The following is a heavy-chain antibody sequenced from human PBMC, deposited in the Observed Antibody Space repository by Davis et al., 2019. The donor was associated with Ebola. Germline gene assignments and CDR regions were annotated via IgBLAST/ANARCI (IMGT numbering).Heavy chain of an antibody. CDR1: GGSISSYY. V-gene: IGHV4-4*07. Sequence: PSETLSLTCTVSGGSISSYYWSWIRQPAGKGLEWIGRIYTSGSTNYNPSLKSRVTMSVDTSKNQFSLKLSSVTAADTAVYYCARDGAHYYDSSGYYSYWYFDLWGRGTLVTVSS. CDR2: IYTSGST. J-gene: IGHJ2*01. D-gene: IGHD3-22*01. CDR3: ARDGAHYYDSSGYYSYWYFDL.